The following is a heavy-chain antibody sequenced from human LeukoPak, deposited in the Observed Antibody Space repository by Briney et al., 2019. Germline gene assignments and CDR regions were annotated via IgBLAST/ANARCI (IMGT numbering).Heavy chain of an antibody. J-gene: IGHJ4*02. CDR2: INHSGST. D-gene: IGHD6-13*01. V-gene: IGHV4-34*01. CDR3: ASCSSSWYYRLDY. Sequence: PSETLSLTCAVYGGSFSGYYWSWIPQPPGKGLEWIGEINHSGSTNYNPSLKSRVTISVDTSKNQFSLKLSSVTAADTAVYYCASCSSSWYYRLDYWGQGTLVTVSS. CDR1: GGSFSGYY.